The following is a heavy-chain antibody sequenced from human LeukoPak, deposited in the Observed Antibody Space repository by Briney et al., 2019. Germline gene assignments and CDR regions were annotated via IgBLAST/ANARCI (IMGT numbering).Heavy chain of an antibody. J-gene: IGHJ4*02. V-gene: IGHV1-69*05. CDR1: GYTFTSYD. D-gene: IGHD4-23*01. CDR2: IIPIFGTA. Sequence: SVKVSCKASGYTFTSYDISWVRQAPGQGLEWMGGIIPIFGTANYAQKFQGRVTITTDESTSTAYMELSSLRSEDTAVYYCARYGGNSDSLDYWGQGTLVTVSS. CDR3: ARYGGNSDSLDY.